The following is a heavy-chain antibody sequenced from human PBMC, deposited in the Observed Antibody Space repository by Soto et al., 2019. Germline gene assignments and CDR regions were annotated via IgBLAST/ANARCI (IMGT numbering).Heavy chain of an antibody. Sequence: PVGSLKLSCAASGFTFSSYGMHWVRQAPGKGLEWVAVISYDGSNKYYADSVKGRFTISRDNSKNTLYLQMNSLRAEDTAVYYCAKDRYDILTGSARYYYGMDVWGQGTTVTSP. D-gene: IGHD3-9*01. J-gene: IGHJ6*02. CDR2: ISYDGSNK. V-gene: IGHV3-30*18. CDR1: GFTFSSYG. CDR3: AKDRYDILTGSARYYYGMDV.